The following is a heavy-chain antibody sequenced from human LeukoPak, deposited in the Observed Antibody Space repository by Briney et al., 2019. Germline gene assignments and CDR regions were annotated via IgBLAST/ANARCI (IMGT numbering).Heavy chain of an antibody. CDR1: GGTFSSYA. CDR2: MNPNSANT. V-gene: IGHV1-8*03. J-gene: IGHJ6*03. D-gene: IGHD1-1*01. Sequence: ASVKVSCKASGGTFSSYAINWVRQATGQGLEWMGWMNPNSANTGYAQKFQGRVTLTRNTSITTAYMELSSLRSEDTAVYYCARVYNPLVYYMDVWGKGTTVTVSS. CDR3: ARVYNPLVYYMDV.